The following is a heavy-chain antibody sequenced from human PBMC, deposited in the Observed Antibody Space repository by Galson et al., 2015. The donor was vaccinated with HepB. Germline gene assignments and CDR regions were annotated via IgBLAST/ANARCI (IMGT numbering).Heavy chain of an antibody. CDR1: GLIVSSNY. CDR3: ARDVGVDY. Sequence: SLRLSCAASGLIVSSNYMSWVRQAPGKGLEWVSVIYSGGTTLYADSVKGRFTISRDNAKNSLYLQMNSLRAEDTAVYYCARDVGVDYWGQGTLVTVSS. J-gene: IGHJ4*02. CDR2: IYSGGTT. D-gene: IGHD3-16*01. V-gene: IGHV3-53*01.